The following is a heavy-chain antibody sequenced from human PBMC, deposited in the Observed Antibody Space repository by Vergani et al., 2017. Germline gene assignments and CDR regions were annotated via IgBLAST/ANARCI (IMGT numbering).Heavy chain of an antibody. CDR2: IDPSDSYT. V-gene: IGHV5-10-1*01. J-gene: IGHJ6*02. D-gene: IGHD6-13*01. Sequence: EVQLVQSGAEVKKPGESLRISCKGSGYSFTSYWISWVRQMPGKSLEWMGRIDPSDSYTNYSPSFQGHVTISADKSISTAYLQWSSLKASDTAMYYCASLLTGGAAGPYYYYGMDVWGQGTTVTVSS. CDR1: GYSFTSYW. CDR3: ASLLTGGAAGPYYYYGMDV.